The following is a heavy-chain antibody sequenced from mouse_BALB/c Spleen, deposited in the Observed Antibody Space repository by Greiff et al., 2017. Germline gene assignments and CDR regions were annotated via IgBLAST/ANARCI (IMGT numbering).Heavy chain of an antibody. Sequence: EVMLVESGPSLVKPSQTLSLTCSVTGDSITSGYWNWIRKFPGNKLEYMGYISYSGSTYYNPSLKSRISITRDTSKNQYYLQLNSVTTEDTATYYCARGWYEGFAYWGQGTLVTVSA. V-gene: IGHV3-8*02. J-gene: IGHJ3*01. CDR2: ISYSGST. CDR3: ARGWYEGFAY. D-gene: IGHD3-3*01. CDR1: GDSITSGY.